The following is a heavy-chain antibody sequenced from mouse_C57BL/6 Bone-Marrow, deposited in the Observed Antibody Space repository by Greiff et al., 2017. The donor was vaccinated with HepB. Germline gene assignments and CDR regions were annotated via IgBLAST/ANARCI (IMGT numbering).Heavy chain of an antibody. D-gene: IGHD1-1*01. CDR3: TTWDVSSYPYYFDY. CDR2: IDPENGDT. J-gene: IGHJ2*01. CDR1: GFNIKDDY. V-gene: IGHV14-4*01. Sequence: VQLQQSGAELVRPGASVKLSCTASGFNIKDDYMHWVKQRPEQGLEWIGWIDPENGDTDYASKFQGKATLTAVTSSNTAYLQLSSLTSEDTDVYYFTTWDVSSYPYYFDYWDQGTTLTVTS.